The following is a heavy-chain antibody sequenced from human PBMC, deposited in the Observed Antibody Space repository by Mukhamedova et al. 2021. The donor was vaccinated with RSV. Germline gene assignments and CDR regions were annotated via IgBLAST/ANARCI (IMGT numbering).Heavy chain of an antibody. D-gene: IGHD3-22*01. J-gene: IGHJ4*02. CDR3: ARASTTSYYDSDGYYKFYFDY. Sequence: GYIYYSGSTYYNPSLKSRVTISLDTSKNQFSLKLSSVTAADPAVYYCARASTTSYYDSDGYYKFYFDYWGQGTLVTVSS. V-gene: IGHV4-30-2*05. CDR2: IYYSGST.